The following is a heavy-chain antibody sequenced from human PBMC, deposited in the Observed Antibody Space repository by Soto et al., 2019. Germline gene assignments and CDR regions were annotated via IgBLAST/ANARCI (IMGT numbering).Heavy chain of an antibody. D-gene: IGHD4-4*01. V-gene: IGHV3-74*01. J-gene: IGHJ4*02. CDR2: INSDGSST. CDR3: ARPHDYSNWYFGY. Sequence: GGSLRLSCAASGFTFSSYWMHWFRQAPGKGLVWVSRINSDGSSTSYADSVKGRFTISRDNAKNTLYLQMNSLRAEDTAVYYCARPHDYSNWYFGYWGQGTLVTVS. CDR1: GFTFSSYW.